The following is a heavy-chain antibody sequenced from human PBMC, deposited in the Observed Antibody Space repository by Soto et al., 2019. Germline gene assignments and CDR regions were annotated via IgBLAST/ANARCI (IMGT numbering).Heavy chain of an antibody. CDR3: ARDLKKYYYGSGSYYNALGWFDP. V-gene: IGHV3-74*01. J-gene: IGHJ5*02. CDR2: INSDGSST. D-gene: IGHD3-10*01. Sequence: GGSLRLSCAASGFTFSSYWMHWVRQAPGKGLVWVSRINSDGSSTSYADSVKGRFTISRDNAKNTLYLQMNSLRAEDTAVYYCARDLKKYYYGSGSYYNALGWFDPWGQGTLVTVSS. CDR1: GFTFSSYW.